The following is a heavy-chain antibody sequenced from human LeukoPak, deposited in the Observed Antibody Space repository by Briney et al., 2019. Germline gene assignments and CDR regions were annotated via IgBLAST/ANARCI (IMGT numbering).Heavy chain of an antibody. CDR3: ATETIGRHYDY. V-gene: IGHV3-21*01. Sequence: GGSLRLSCAASGFIFSSCGFNWVRQAPGKGLEWVSSIGPTGTDRYYADSVRGRFTISRDNAKNSMYLPMDSLRDEDTAVYYCATETIGRHYDYWGQGTLLTVSS. J-gene: IGHJ4*02. CDR2: IGPTGTDR. D-gene: IGHD1-14*01. CDR1: GFIFSSCG.